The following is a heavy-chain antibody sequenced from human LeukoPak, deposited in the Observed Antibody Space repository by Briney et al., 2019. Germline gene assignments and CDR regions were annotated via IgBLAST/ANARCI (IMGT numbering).Heavy chain of an antibody. D-gene: IGHD3-10*01. CDR3: ARGSGSYYDAFDI. CDR2: ISSNGRGT. CDR1: GFTFSSYW. V-gene: IGHV3-64*01. Sequence: TGGSLRLSCAASGFTFSSYWMSWVRQAPGKGLEYVSGISSNGRGTYSANSVKGRFTISRDNSKNTLYLQMGSLRPEDMAVYYCARGSGSYYDAFDIWGQGTMVTVSS. J-gene: IGHJ3*02.